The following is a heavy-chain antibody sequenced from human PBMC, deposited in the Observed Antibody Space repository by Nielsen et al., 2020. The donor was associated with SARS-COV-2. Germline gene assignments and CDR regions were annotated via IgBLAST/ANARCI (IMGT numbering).Heavy chain of an antibody. CDR1: GFTFSSYA. J-gene: IGHJ4*02. V-gene: IGHV3-23*03. Sequence: GESLKISCAASGFTFSSYAMSWVRQAPGKGLEWVSVIYSGGSSTYYADSVKGRFTISRDNSKNTLYLQMNSLRAEDTAVYYCAKDLGGSGSYFDYWGQGTLVTVSS. D-gene: IGHD3-10*01. CDR2: IYSGGSST. CDR3: AKDLGGSGSYFDY.